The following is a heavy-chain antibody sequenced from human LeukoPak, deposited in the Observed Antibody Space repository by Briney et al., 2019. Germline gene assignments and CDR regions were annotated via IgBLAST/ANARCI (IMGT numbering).Heavy chain of an antibody. CDR1: GFTFSNAW. V-gene: IGHV3-15*01. CDR2: IKSKTDGGTT. D-gene: IGHD1-14*01. CDR3: PTAGGVNQQALDY. J-gene: IGHJ4*02. Sequence: GGSLRLSCAASGFTFSNAWMSWVRQAPGKGLEWVGRIKSKTDGGTTDYAAPVKGRFTISRDDSKNTLYLQMNSLKTEDTAVFHVPTAGGVNQQALDYWGKGTLVTVSS.